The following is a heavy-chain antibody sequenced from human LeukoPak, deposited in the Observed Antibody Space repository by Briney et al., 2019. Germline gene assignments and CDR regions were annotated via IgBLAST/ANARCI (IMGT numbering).Heavy chain of an antibody. D-gene: IGHD4-11*01. CDR1: GFTFSSYS. J-gene: IGHJ4*02. CDR2: ISSSSSYI. V-gene: IGHV3-21*01. Sequence: GGSLRLSCAASGFTFSSYSMSWVRQAPGKGLEWVSSISSSSSYIKYADSVKGRFTISRDNAKNSLYLQMNSLRAEDTAVYYCTRGTPTTRDFDYWGQGTLVTVSS. CDR3: TRGTPTTRDFDY.